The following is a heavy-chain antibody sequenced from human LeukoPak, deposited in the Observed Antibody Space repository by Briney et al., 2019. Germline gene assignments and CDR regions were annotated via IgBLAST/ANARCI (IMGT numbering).Heavy chain of an antibody. V-gene: IGHV3-9*01. D-gene: IGHD1-26*01. J-gene: IGHJ4*02. Sequence: GRSLRLSRAASGFTFDDYAMHWVRQAPGKGLEWVSGISWNSGSIGYADSVKGRFTISRDNAKNSLYLQMNSLRAEDTALYYCAKDISGSYYGPGDYWGQGTLVTVSS. CDR1: GFTFDDYA. CDR3: AKDISGSYYGPGDY. CDR2: ISWNSGSI.